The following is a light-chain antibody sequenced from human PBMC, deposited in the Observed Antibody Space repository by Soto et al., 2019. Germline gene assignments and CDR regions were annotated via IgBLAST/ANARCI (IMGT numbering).Light chain of an antibody. Sequence: QSALTQPASVSGSPGQSITISCTGSSSDIGGHNYVSWYQHHPGKAPKLMIYDVTDRPSGVSDRFSGSKSGNTAYLTISGLQAADEAEYYCTSSTTSSTLVVFGTGTQLTVL. V-gene: IGLV2-14*01. CDR2: DVT. CDR3: TSSTTSSTLVV. CDR1: SSDIGGHNY. J-gene: IGLJ7*01.